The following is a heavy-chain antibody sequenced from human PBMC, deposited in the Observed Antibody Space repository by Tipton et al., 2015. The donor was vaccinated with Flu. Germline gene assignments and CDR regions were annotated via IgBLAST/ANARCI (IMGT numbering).Heavy chain of an antibody. Sequence: TLSLTCTVSGGSISSGSYYWSWIRQPAGKGLEWIGRILTGGSTNYNPSLKSRVTMSVDTSKNQFSLKLSSVTAADTAVYYCARLAYSYDIRGYYFDSWGQGTLVTVSS. V-gene: IGHV4-61*02. D-gene: IGHD5-18*01. CDR1: GGSISSGSYY. CDR2: ILTGGST. J-gene: IGHJ4*02. CDR3: ARLAYSYDIRGYYFDS.